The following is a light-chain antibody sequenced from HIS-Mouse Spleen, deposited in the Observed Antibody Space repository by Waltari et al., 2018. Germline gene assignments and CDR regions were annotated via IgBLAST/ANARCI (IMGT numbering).Light chain of an antibody. CDR3: MQGTHWPPQYT. CDR1: QSLVHSDGNTY. J-gene: IGKJ2*01. CDR2: KVS. Sequence: DVVMTQSPLSLPVTLGQPASISCRSSQSLVHSDGNTYLNWFQQRPGQSPRSLIYKVSNRDSGVPDRFSGSGSGTDFTLKISRVEAEDVGVYYCMQGTHWPPQYTFGQGTKLEIK. V-gene: IGKV2-30*02.